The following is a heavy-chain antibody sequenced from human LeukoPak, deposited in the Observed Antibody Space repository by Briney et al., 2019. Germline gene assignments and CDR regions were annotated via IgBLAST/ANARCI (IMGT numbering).Heavy chain of an antibody. CDR1: GGTFSSYG. CDR2: IIPVVGIL. Sequence: SVTVSCKASGGTFSSYGINWVRQAPGLGLEWMARIIPVVGILNYAQKFQGRVTITADNSTSTAYMELSSLRSEDTAVYYCARVGVPAANPLDYYYMDVWGKGTTVTVSS. V-gene: IGHV1-69*04. J-gene: IGHJ6*03. D-gene: IGHD2-2*01. CDR3: ARVGVPAANPLDYYYMDV.